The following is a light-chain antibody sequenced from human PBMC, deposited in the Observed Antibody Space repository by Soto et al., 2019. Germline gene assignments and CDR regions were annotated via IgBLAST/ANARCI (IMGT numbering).Light chain of an antibody. J-gene: IGKJ2*01. V-gene: IGKV3-20*01. CDR3: QQYSDAPHT. Sequence: EIVLTQSPGTLSLSPGETAALSSRPRRSLSDNHLAWYQKRPGQAPRLLIYGSSSRAAGIPDRFRGSGTGTDFTLTIRRVEPEDFGVYYCQQYSDAPHTFGLGTKVDSK. CDR2: GSS. CDR1: RSLSDNH.